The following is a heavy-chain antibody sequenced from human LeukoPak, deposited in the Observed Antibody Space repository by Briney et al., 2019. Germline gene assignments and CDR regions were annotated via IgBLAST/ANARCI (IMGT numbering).Heavy chain of an antibody. V-gene: IGHV3-23*01. CDR2: ISGSGSST. CDR3: AKGGPSGSYYFY. Sequence: GGSLRLSCVASGFTFSSYALSWVRQAPGKGLEWVSAISGSGSSTYYTDSVKGRFTISRDNSKNTLYLQMNSLRAEDTAVYYCAKGGPSGSYYFYWGQGTLVTVSS. J-gene: IGHJ4*02. D-gene: IGHD1-26*01. CDR1: GFTFSSYA.